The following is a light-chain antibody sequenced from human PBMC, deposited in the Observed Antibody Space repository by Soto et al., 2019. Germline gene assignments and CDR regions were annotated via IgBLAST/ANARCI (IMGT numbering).Light chain of an antibody. CDR3: CSYASSSTPYV. J-gene: IGLJ1*01. V-gene: IGLV2-23*01. CDR2: EGT. Sequence: SALTQPASVSGSPGQSITISCSGTSSDFGSYNLVSWYQLHPGKAPKLMIYEGTKRPSGVSHRFSGSRSGNTASLTISGLQAEDEADYYCCSYASSSTPYVFGTGTKLTVL. CDR1: SSDFGSYNL.